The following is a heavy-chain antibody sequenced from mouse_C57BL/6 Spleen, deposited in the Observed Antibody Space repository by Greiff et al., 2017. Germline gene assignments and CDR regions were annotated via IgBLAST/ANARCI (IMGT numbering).Heavy chain of an antibody. CDR1: GYTFTSYW. CDR2: IDPSDSYT. Sequence: QVQLKQPGAELVMPGASVKLSCKASGYTFTSYWMHWVKQRPGQGLEWIGEIDPSDSYTNYNQKFKGKSTLTVDKSSSPAYMQLSSLTSEDAAVYYCARSLSYYGSSYWYFDVWGTGTTVTVSS. D-gene: IGHD1-1*01. CDR3: ARSLSYYGSSYWYFDV. J-gene: IGHJ1*03. V-gene: IGHV1-69*01.